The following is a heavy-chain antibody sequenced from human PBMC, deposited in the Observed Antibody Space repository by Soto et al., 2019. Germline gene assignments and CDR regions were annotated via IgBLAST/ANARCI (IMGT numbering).Heavy chain of an antibody. D-gene: IGHD3-10*01. CDR1: GDSISSNY. Sequence: PSETLSLTCTVSGDSISSNYWSWIRQPPGQGLEWIGYISNSGYTNYNPSLKRRVTISVDTSKNQFSLTLSSVTAADTAVYYRERKNDYYGHWGQGTRVTVSS. CDR3: ERKNDYYGH. J-gene: IGHJ4*02. V-gene: IGHV4-59*01. CDR2: ISNSGYT.